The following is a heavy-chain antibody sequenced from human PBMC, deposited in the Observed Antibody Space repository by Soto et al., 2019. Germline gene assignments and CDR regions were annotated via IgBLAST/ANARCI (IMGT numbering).Heavy chain of an antibody. D-gene: IGHD6-19*01. J-gene: IGHJ4*02. Sequence: QLQLQESGSGLVKPSKTLSLTCAVSGGSISSGGYSWSWIRQPPGKGLEWIGYIYHSGSTYYNPSLKSRVTISVDRSKNQFSLKLSSVTAADTAVYYCASAGGWGAVAADYWGQGTLVTVSS. CDR3: ASAGGWGAVAADY. V-gene: IGHV4-30-2*01. CDR1: GGSISSGGYS. CDR2: IYHSGST.